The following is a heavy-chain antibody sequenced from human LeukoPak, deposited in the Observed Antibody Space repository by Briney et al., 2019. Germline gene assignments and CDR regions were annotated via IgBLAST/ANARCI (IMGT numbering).Heavy chain of an antibody. Sequence: SETLSLTCTASGGSISDYYWSWIRQPAGKGLEWIGRIYSSGSTNYNPSLKSRVTMSVATSKKQFSLKLSSVTAADTAVYYCARQAYDTGYDAFDIWGQGTMVTVSS. D-gene: IGHD3-22*01. CDR1: GGSISDYY. CDR2: IYSSGST. J-gene: IGHJ3*02. V-gene: IGHV4-4*07. CDR3: ARQAYDTGYDAFDI.